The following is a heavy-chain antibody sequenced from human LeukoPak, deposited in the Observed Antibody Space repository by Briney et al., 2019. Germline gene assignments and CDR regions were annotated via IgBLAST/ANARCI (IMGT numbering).Heavy chain of an antibody. Sequence: GGSLRLSCAAPGFTFDDYAMPWVRQAPGKGLEWVSGISWNSGSIDYADSVKGRFTISKDNAKNSLYLQMNSLRAEDTALYYCAKDSSGWYGLFDYWGQGTLVTVSS. CDR2: ISWNSGSI. CDR3: AKDSSGWYGLFDY. CDR1: GFTFDDYA. D-gene: IGHD6-19*01. V-gene: IGHV3-9*01. J-gene: IGHJ4*02.